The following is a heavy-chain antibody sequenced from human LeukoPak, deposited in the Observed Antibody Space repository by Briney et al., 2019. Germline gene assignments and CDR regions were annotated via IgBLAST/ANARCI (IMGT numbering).Heavy chain of an antibody. CDR1: GFTFSSYW. Sequence: GGSLRLSCAASGFTFSSYWMSWVRQAPGKGLEWVANIKQDGSEKYYVDSVKGRFTISRDNAKNSLYLQMNSLRAEDTAVYYCAREWGNYYDSSGYYLNWFDPWGQGTLVTVSS. CDR2: IKQDGSEK. V-gene: IGHV3-7*01. D-gene: IGHD3-22*01. J-gene: IGHJ5*02. CDR3: AREWGNYYDSSGYYLNWFDP.